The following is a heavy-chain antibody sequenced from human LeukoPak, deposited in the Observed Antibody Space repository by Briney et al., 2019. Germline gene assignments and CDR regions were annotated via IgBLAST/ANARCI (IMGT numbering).Heavy chain of an antibody. CDR3: ARVRYYDSSGYYPSSYYFDY. J-gene: IGHJ4*02. Sequence: SETLSLTCAVSGGSISSGGYSWSWIRQPPGKGLEWIGYIYHSGSTYYNPSLKSRVTISVDRSKNQFSLKLSSVTAADTAVYYCARVRYYDSSGYYPSSYYFDYWGQGTPVTVSS. CDR1: GGSISSGGYS. CDR2: IYHSGST. D-gene: IGHD3-22*01. V-gene: IGHV4-30-2*01.